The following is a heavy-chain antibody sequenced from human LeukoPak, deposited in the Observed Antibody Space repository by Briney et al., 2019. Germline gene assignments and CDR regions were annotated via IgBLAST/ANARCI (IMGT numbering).Heavy chain of an antibody. J-gene: IGHJ4*02. V-gene: IGHV3-7*03. D-gene: IGHD3-22*01. Sequence: GALSLSCAASGFPFSSYWMSWVRQAPGKGLEWVANIKQDGSEQYYVDSVKGRFTISRDNSKNTLYLQMNSLRVEDTAVYYCAKGLPYESRAYYDRLFDEWGQGTLVTVS. CDR2: IKQDGSEQ. CDR1: GFPFSSYW. CDR3: AKGLPYESRAYYDRLFDE.